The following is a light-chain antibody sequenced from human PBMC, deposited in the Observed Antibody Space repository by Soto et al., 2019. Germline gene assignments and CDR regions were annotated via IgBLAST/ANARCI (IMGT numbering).Light chain of an antibody. CDR3: QQYNSYSFT. J-gene: IGKJ4*01. Sequence: DIQMTQSPSTLSASVGDRVTITCRASQSISSWLAWYQQKPGKAPKLLIYDASSLESGVPSRFSGSGSGTEFTLTISSLQPDDFATYYCQQYNSYSFTCGGGTKVEIK. CDR2: DAS. V-gene: IGKV1-5*01. CDR1: QSISSW.